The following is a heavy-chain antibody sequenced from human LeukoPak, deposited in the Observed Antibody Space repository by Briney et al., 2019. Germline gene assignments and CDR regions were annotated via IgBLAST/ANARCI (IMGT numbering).Heavy chain of an antibody. J-gene: IGHJ4*02. CDR2: IYHSGST. Sequence: SETLSLTCTVSGYSISSGYYWGWIRQPPGKGLEWIGSIYHSGSTNYNPSLKSRVTISVDTSKNQFSLKLSSVTAADTAVYYCARQGYYDSSGYYYFDYWGQGTLVTVSS. CDR1: GYSISSGYY. CDR3: ARQGYYDSSGYYYFDY. D-gene: IGHD3-22*01. V-gene: IGHV4-38-2*02.